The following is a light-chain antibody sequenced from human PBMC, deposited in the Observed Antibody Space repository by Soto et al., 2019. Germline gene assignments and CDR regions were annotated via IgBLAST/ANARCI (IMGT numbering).Light chain of an antibody. CDR2: AAS. CDR3: QQYYSYSRT. CDR1: QGISSY. J-gene: IGKJ1*01. Sequence: AIRMTQSPSSFSASTGDRVTITCRASQGISSYLAWYQQKPGKAPKLLIYAASTLQSGVPSRFSGSGSGTAFSLTISCLQAEDFATYYCQQYYSYSRTFGQGTKVEIK. V-gene: IGKV1-8*01.